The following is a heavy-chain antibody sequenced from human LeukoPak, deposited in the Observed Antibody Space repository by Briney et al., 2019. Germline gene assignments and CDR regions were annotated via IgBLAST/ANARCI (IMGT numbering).Heavy chain of an antibody. CDR3: AKSGWYQLLYGMDV. Sequence: QSGGSLRLSCAASGFTFSSYAMSWVRQAPGKGLEWVSAISGSGGSTYYADSVKGRFTISRDNSKNTLHLQMNSLRAEDTAVYYCAKSGWYQLLYGMDVWGQGTTVTVSS. V-gene: IGHV3-23*01. D-gene: IGHD2-2*01. CDR1: GFTFSSYA. CDR2: ISGSGGST. J-gene: IGHJ6*02.